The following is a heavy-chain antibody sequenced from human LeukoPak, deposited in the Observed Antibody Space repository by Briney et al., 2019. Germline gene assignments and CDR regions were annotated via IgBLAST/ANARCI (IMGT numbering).Heavy chain of an antibody. Sequence: GGSLRLSCAASGFTFSSYAMSWVRQAPGKGLEWVSAISGSGGSTYYADSVKGRFTISRDNPKNTLYLQMNSLRAEDTAVYYCAKRAPLIDIVVVPAATEYYYYGMDVWGQGTTVTVSS. D-gene: IGHD2-2*01. CDR2: ISGSGGST. V-gene: IGHV3-23*01. J-gene: IGHJ6*02. CDR3: AKRAPLIDIVVVPAATEYYYYGMDV. CDR1: GFTFSSYA.